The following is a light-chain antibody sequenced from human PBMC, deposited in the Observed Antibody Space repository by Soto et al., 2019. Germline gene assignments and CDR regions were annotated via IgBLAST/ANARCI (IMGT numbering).Light chain of an antibody. CDR1: QGIRNY. CDR3: QQVNSYPIS. J-gene: IGKJ5*01. V-gene: IGKV1-9*01. CDR2: IAS. Sequence: DIQLTQSPSFLSASVGDRVTITCRASQGIRNYLAWYQQKPGRAPKLLIYIASTLQSGVPSRFSGSYSGTEFTLTITRLQPEDFAIYYCQQVNSYPISFGQGTRLEIK.